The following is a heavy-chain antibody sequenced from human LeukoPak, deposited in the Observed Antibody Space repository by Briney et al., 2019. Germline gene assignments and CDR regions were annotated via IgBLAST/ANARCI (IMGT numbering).Heavy chain of an antibody. CDR2: IIPIFGTA. Sequence: AASVKVSCKASGGTFSSYAISWVRQAPGQGLEWMGGIIPIFGTANYAQKFQGRVTITADESTSTAYMELSSLRSEDTAVYYCAQAKYYYYYYGMDVWGQGTTVTVS. CDR1: GGTFSSYA. V-gene: IGHV1-69*01. CDR3: AQAKYYYYYYGMDV. J-gene: IGHJ6*02.